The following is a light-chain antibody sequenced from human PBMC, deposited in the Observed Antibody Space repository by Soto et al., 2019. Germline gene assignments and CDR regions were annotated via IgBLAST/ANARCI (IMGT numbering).Light chain of an antibody. CDR2: GAS. J-gene: IGKJ1*01. CDR1: QSVSSSF. Sequence: EIVLTQSPGTLSLSPGERAILSCRASQSVSSSFLAWYQQKPGQAPRLLIYGASSRATGIPDRFSGSGSGTDFTLTISGLEPEDFAVYYCQQYDSSPWTFGQGTSVEIK. V-gene: IGKV3-20*01. CDR3: QQYDSSPWT.